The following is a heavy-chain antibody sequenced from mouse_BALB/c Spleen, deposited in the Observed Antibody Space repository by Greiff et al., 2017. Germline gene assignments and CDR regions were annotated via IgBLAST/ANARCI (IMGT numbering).Heavy chain of an antibody. CDR3: ARDWDEGYAMDY. CDR1: GYTFSSYW. V-gene: IGHV1-9*01. CDR2: ILPGSGST. J-gene: IGHJ4*01. Sequence: QVQLQQSGAELMKPGTSVKISCKATGYTFSSYWIEWVKQRPGHGLEWIGEILPGSGSTNYNEKFKGKATFTADTSSNTAYMQLSSLTSEDSAVYYCARDWDEGYAMDYWGQGTSVTVSS. D-gene: IGHD4-1*01.